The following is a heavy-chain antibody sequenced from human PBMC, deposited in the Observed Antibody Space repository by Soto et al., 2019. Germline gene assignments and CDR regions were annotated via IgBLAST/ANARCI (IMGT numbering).Heavy chain of an antibody. CDR2: IIPIFGTA. CDR3: AYYDSSGYNYYYYGMDV. V-gene: IGHV1-69*13. Sequence: GASVKVSCKASGGTFSSYAISWVRQAPGQGLEWMGGIIPIFGTANYAQKFQGRVTITADESTSTAYMELSSLRSEDTAVYYCAYYDSSGYNYYYYGMDVWGQGTRSPSP. J-gene: IGHJ6*02. CDR1: GGTFSSYA. D-gene: IGHD3-22*01.